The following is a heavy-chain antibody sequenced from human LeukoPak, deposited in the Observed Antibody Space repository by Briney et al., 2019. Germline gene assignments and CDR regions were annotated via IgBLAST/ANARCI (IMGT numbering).Heavy chain of an antibody. CDR1: GFSIGTYW. Sequence: GGSLRLSCAASGFSIGTYWMTWARQVPGKGLEWVANINQDGSGKSYVDSVKGRFTISRDNAKNSLYLQMNGLRAEDTAVYYCARVTRGSGYAFDIWGQGTMVTVSS. D-gene: IGHD5-12*01. J-gene: IGHJ3*02. V-gene: IGHV3-7*01. CDR3: ARVTRGSGYAFDI. CDR2: INQDGSGK.